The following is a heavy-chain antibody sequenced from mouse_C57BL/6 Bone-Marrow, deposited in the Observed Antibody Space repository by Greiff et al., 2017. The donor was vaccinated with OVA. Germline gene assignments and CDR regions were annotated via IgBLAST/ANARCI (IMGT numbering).Heavy chain of an antibody. CDR2: IDPENGDT. Sequence: VQLQQSGAELVRPGASVKLSCTASGFNFNDDYMPWVKQRPEPGLEWIGWIDPENGDTEYASKFQGKATITADTSSNTAYLQLSSLTSEDTAVYYCTSYGNFDYWGQGTTLTVSS. D-gene: IGHD2-1*01. CDR3: TSYGNFDY. J-gene: IGHJ2*01. CDR1: GFNFNDDY. V-gene: IGHV14-4*01.